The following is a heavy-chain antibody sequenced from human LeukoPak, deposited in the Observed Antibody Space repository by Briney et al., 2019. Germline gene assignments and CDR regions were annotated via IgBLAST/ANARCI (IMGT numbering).Heavy chain of an antibody. J-gene: IGHJ5*02. CDR2: ISGSGGST. Sequence: GGSLRLSWAASGFTFSSYAMSWVRQAPGKGLELVSAISGSGGSTYYADSVKGRFTISRDNSKNTLYLQMNSLRAEDTAVYYCAKSPHIVLIGFDPWGQGTLVTVSS. D-gene: IGHD2-8*01. V-gene: IGHV3-23*01. CDR3: AKSPHIVLIGFDP. CDR1: GFTFSSYA.